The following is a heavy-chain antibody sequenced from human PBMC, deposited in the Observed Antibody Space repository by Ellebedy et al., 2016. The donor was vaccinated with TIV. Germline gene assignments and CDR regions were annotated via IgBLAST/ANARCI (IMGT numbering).Heavy chain of an antibody. CDR1: GGSISSYD. CDR3: ARRSGNRLGDYYYALDV. V-gene: IGHV4-59*08. Sequence: MPSETLSLTCTVSGGSISSYDWSWIRLPPGKGLEWIGYFYNRGSTNYNPSLKSRVTISVDTSKNQFSLKVNSVTAADTAVYYCARRSGNRLGDYYYALDVWGQGTTVTVSS. CDR2: FYNRGST. D-gene: IGHD1-26*01. J-gene: IGHJ6*01.